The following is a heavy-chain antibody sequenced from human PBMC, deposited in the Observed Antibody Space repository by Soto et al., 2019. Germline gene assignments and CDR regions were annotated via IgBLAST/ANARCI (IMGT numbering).Heavy chain of an antibody. CDR3: AREWGYCSGGSCYSWFDP. CDR2: INAGNGNT. CDR1: GYTFTSYA. V-gene: IGHV1-3*01. J-gene: IGHJ5*02. D-gene: IGHD2-15*01. Sequence: QVQLVQSGAEVKKPGASVKVSCKASGYTFTSYAMHWVRQAPGQRLEWMGWINAGNGNTKYSQKFQGRVTITRDTSASTAYMGLSSLRSEDTAVYYCAREWGYCSGGSCYSWFDPWGQGTLVTVSS.